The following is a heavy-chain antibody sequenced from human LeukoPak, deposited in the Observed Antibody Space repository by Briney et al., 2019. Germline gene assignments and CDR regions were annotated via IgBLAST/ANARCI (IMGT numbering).Heavy chain of an antibody. J-gene: IGHJ4*02. CDR1: GGSFSGYY. V-gene: IGHV4-34*01. D-gene: IGHD4-23*01. CDR3: ARGGGGPRY. Sequence: PSGTLSLTCAVYGGSFSGYYWSWIRQPPGKGLEWIGEINHSGSTNYNPSLKSRVTISVDTSKNQFSLKLSSVTAADTAVYYCARGGGGPRYWGQGTLVTVSS. CDR2: INHSGST.